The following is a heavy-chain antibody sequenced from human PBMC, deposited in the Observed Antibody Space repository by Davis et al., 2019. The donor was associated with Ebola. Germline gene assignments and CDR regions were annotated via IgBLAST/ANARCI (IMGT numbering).Heavy chain of an antibody. V-gene: IGHV3-21*01. D-gene: IGHD6-19*01. CDR1: GFTFSSYT. CDR3: ARDTFGAVAGIFDY. J-gene: IGHJ4*02. CDR2: ISGSSTDI. Sequence: GESLKISCAASGFTFSSYTMNWVRQAPGKGLEWVSSISGSSTDIYYADSVKGRFTISRDNAKNSLYLQMNSLRAEDTAVYYCARDTFGAVAGIFDYWGQGTLVTVSS.